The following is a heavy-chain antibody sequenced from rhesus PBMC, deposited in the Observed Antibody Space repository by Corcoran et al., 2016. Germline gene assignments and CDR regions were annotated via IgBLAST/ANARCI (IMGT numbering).Heavy chain of an antibody. CDR3: ARYSNDGGSLDV. J-gene: IGHJ5-2*02. Sequence: QVQLQESGPGLVKPSETLSPTCAVSGGSISGGYDGSWIRQPPGKGLGGIGFIYGSSGSTNYTPPLKNRVTISKDTSKNQFSLKLSSVTAADTAVYYCARYSNDGGSLDVWGRGVLVTVSS. CDR2: IYGSSGST. V-gene: IGHV4-76*01. CDR1: GGSISGGYD. D-gene: IGHD4-23*01.